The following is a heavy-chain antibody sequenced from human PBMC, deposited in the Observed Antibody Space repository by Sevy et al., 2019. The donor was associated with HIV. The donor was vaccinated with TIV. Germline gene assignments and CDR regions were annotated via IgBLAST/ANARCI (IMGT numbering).Heavy chain of an antibody. Sequence: SETLSLTCAVSGGSISSSNWWSWVRQPPGKGLEWIGEIYHSGSTNYNPSLKSRVTISVDKSKNQFPLKLSSVTAADTAVYYCARGRMDYYGSGSSNWFDPWGQGTLVTVSS. J-gene: IGHJ5*02. CDR2: IYHSGST. CDR1: GGSISSSNW. V-gene: IGHV4-4*02. D-gene: IGHD3-10*01. CDR3: ARGRMDYYGSGSSNWFDP.